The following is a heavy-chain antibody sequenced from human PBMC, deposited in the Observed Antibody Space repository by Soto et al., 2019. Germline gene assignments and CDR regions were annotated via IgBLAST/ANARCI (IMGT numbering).Heavy chain of an antibody. J-gene: IGHJ4*02. D-gene: IGHD6-6*01. Sequence: VQLVQSGAEVKSPGASVKVSCKASGYTFTAYSIHWMRQAPGQGLEWVGWINAGNGDTKYSQKFQDRVTITRDTCVSRGDMEVSSLRSEDTAVYYCARGGCSSSWYFSECWGQGTLVTVSS. CDR3: ARGGCSSSWYFSEC. CDR1: GYTFTAYS. CDR2: INAGNGDT. V-gene: IGHV1-3*01.